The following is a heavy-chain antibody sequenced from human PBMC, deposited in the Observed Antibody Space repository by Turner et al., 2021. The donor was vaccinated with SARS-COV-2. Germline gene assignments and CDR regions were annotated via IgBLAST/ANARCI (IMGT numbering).Heavy chain of an antibody. CDR3: ARLKYYYDSSGTDDAFDI. CDR1: GGSISSSSYY. V-gene: IGHV4-39*01. Sequence: QLQLQESGPGLVKPSETLSLTCTVSGGSISSSSYYWGWIRQPPGKGLEWIGSIVYTGSTYYNPALKSRVTISVDTSKNQFSLKLSSVTAADTAVYYCARLKYYYDSSGTDDAFDIWGQGTMVTVSS. CDR2: IVYTGST. J-gene: IGHJ3*02. D-gene: IGHD3-22*01.